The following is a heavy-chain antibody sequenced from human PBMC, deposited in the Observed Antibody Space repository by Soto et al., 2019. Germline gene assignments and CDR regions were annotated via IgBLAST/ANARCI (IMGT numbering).Heavy chain of an antibody. CDR2: IYHSGST. V-gene: IGHV4-30-2*01. CDR1: GGSISSGGYS. Sequence: SETLSLTCAVSGGSISSGGYSWSWIRQPPGKGLEWIGYIYHSGSTYYNPSLKSRVTISVDRSKNQFSLKLSSVTAADTAVYYCARGVVVVPAATYYFDYWGQGTLVTVSS. D-gene: IGHD2-2*01. J-gene: IGHJ4*02. CDR3: ARGVVVVPAATYYFDY.